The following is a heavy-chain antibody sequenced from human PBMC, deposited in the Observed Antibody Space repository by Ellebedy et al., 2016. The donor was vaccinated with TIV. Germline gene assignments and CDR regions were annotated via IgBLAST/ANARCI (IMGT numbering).Heavy chain of an antibody. Sequence: MPSETLSLTCTVSGGSISSGGHYWSWIRQHTGKGLEWIGYIYYSGSTNYKPSLKIRVTISVDTSKNKFSLKLNSVTAADTAVYYCARGGAGGYWYFDLWGRGTLVTVSS. J-gene: IGHJ2*01. CDR1: GGSISSGGHY. CDR3: ARGGAGGYWYFDL. V-gene: IGHV4-31*03. D-gene: IGHD4-23*01. CDR2: IYYSGST.